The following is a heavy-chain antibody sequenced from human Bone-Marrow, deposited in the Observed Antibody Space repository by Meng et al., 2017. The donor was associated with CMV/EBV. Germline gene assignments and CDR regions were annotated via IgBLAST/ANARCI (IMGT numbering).Heavy chain of an antibody. V-gene: IGHV3-20*04. CDR2: INWNGGST. D-gene: IGHD3-16*02. Sequence: GESLKISCAASGFTFDDYGMNWVRQAPGKGLEWVSGINWNGGSTSYADSVKGRFTISRDNAKNSLSLQMNSLRAEDTAVYYCASLRYHYWGQGPQVPVSS. CDR3: ASLRYHY. CDR1: GFTFDDYG. J-gene: IGHJ4*02.